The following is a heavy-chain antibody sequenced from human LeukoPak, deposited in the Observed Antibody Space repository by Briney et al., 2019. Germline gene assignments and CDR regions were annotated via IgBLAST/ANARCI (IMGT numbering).Heavy chain of an antibody. CDR1: GITFSTSA. CDR2: INYSGRGT. J-gene: IGHJ5*02. CDR3: AKEEYDSGWYKCFGA. D-gene: IGHD6-19*01. Sequence: GGSLRLSCAASGITFSTSAMTWVPQAPGKGLEWVSSINYSGRGTFYADSVKGRFTISRDNSKDTLYLKINTLRVEDTAVYYCAKEEYDSGWYKCFGAWGQGTLVTVSS. V-gene: IGHV3-23*01.